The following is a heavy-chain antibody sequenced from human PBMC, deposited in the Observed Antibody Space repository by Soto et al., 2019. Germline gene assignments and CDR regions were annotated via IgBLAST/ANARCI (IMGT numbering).Heavy chain of an antibody. D-gene: IGHD2-2*01. J-gene: IGHJ6*02. CDR3: ASAIVVVPAAPNRYYYYGMDV. V-gene: IGHV4-4*02. CDR2: IYHSGST. Sequence: SETLSLTCAVSGGSISSSNWWSWVRQPPGKGLEWIGEIYHSGSTNYNPSLKSRVTISVDKSKNQFSLKLSSVTAAATAVYYCASAIVVVPAAPNRYYYYGMDVWGQGTTVTVSS. CDR1: GGSISSSNW.